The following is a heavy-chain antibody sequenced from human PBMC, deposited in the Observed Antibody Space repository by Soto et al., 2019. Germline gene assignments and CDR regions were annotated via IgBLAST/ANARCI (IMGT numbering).Heavy chain of an antibody. CDR1: GFTFSDYP. CDR3: ARVRGSGDLLRYFDY. CDR2: ISGIRDYI. Sequence: GGSLRLSCAASGFTFSDYPLHWVRRAPGKALEWVSSISGIRDYIRYADSVKGRFTVSRDASKNTLYLQMNSLRAEDTAVYYYARVRGSGDLLRYFDYWGQGALVTV. D-gene: IGHD1-26*01. J-gene: IGHJ4*02. V-gene: IGHV3-21*04.